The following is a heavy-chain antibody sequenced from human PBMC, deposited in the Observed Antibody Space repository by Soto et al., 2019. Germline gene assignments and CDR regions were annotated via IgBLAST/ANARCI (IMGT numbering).Heavy chain of an antibody. CDR2: LSSSKTYI. Sequence: VESGGDLVQPGQSLRLSCAASGFSFSSYSMNWVRQAPGKGLEWISYLSSSKTYIWYADSVKGRFTISRDNAKNSLSLQMNSLRDEDTAVYYCVRDSGWAFDIWGLGTMVTVSS. J-gene: IGHJ3*02. CDR1: GFSFSSYS. V-gene: IGHV3-48*02. D-gene: IGHD6-19*01. CDR3: VRDSGWAFDI.